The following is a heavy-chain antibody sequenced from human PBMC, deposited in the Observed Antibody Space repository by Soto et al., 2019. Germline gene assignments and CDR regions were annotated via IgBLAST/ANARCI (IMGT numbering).Heavy chain of an antibody. D-gene: IGHD6-6*01. CDR2: ISWNSGSI. Sequence: GGSLRLSCAASGFTFDDYAMHWVRQAPGKGLEWVSGISWNSGSIGYADSVKGRFTISRDNAKNSLYLQMNSLRAEDTALYYCAKDMLKYSSSSYAFDIWGPGTMVTVSS. J-gene: IGHJ3*02. V-gene: IGHV3-9*01. CDR1: GFTFDDYA. CDR3: AKDMLKYSSSSYAFDI.